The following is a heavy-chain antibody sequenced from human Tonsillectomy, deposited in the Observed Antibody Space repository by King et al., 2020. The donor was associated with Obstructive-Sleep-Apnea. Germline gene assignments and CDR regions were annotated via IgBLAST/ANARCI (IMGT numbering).Heavy chain of an antibody. CDR2: ISGSGGST. V-gene: IGHV3-23*04. CDR3: AKLPYYDILTGYYIPYYFDY. CDR1: GFTFSSYA. J-gene: IGHJ4*02. D-gene: IGHD3-9*01. Sequence: EVQLVESGGGLVQPGGSLRLSCAASGFTFSSYAMSWVRQAPGKGLEWVSAISGSGGSTYYADSVKGRFTISRDNSKNTLYLQMNRLRAEDTAVYYCAKLPYYDILTGYYIPYYFDYWGQGTLVTVSS.